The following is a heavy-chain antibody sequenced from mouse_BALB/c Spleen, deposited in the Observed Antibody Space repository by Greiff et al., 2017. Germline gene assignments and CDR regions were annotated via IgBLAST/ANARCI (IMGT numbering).Heavy chain of an antibody. D-gene: IGHD4-1*01. Sequence: EVQLQESGGGLVQPGGSLKLSCAASGFTFSSYTMSWVRQTPEKRLEWVAYISNGGGSTYYPDTVKGRFTISRDNAKNTLYLQMSSLKSEDTAMYYCARHLTGAMDYWGQGTSVTVSS. CDR3: ARHLTGAMDY. CDR2: ISNGGGST. CDR1: GFTFSSYT. V-gene: IGHV5-12-2*01. J-gene: IGHJ4*01.